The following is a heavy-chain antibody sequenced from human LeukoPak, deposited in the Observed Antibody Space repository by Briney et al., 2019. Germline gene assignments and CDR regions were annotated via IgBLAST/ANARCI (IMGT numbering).Heavy chain of an antibody. CDR1: GFTFDDYG. CDR2: INWNGGST. V-gene: IGHV3-20*01. D-gene: IGHD3-10*01. Sequence: GGSLRLSCAASGFTFDDYGMSWVRQAPGKGLEWVSGINWNGGSTGYADSVKGRFTISRDNAKNSLYLQMNSLRAEDTALYHCANLGSGSYYKGPDYWGQGTLVTVSS. CDR3: ANLGSGSYYKGPDY. J-gene: IGHJ4*02.